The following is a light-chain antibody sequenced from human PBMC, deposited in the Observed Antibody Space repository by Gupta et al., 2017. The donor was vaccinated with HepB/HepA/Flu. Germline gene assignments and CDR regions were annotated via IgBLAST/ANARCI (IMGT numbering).Light chain of an antibody. CDR3: AAWDTSLNVVV. CDR2: YND. J-gene: IGLJ2*01. V-gene: IGLV1-44*01. CDR1: SSTVGRNN. Sequence: QSVLTQSTSVSGTPGQSVTISCSGSSSTVGRNNVNWYQQPPGAAPKLLIYYNDERPSGVPDRISGSKSGTSASLAISGLQAEDEADYYCAAWDTSLNVVVFGGGTKLTVL.